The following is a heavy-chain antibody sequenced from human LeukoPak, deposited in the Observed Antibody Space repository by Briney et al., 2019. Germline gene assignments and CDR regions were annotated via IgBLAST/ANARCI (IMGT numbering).Heavy chain of an antibody. CDR2: LYYSGST. CDR3: ARGTIGDGFDI. V-gene: IGHV4-39*01. J-gene: IGHJ3*02. Sequence: SETLSLTCNVSGGPITTDSYYRGWIRQVPGKGLEWIATLYYSGSTYYNPSLKSRVTMSGDRSKSQFSLRLTSVTAAGTAVYYCARGTIGDGFDIWGHGTMVAVSS. D-gene: IGHD4/OR15-4a*01. CDR1: GGPITTDSYY.